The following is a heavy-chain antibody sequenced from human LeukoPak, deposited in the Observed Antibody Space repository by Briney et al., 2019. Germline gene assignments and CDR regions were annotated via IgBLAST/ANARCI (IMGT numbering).Heavy chain of an antibody. CDR2: IIPIFGTA. CDR1: GGTFSSYA. Sequence: GASVKVSCKASGGTFSSYAISWVRQAPGQGLEWMGRIIPIFGTANYEQKFQGRVTITTDESTSTAYMELSSLRSEDTAVYYCARDLWGATYYDFWSVYPDAFDIWGQRTMVTVSS. J-gene: IGHJ3*02. V-gene: IGHV1-69*05. CDR3: ARDLWGATYYDFWSVYPDAFDI. D-gene: IGHD3-3*01.